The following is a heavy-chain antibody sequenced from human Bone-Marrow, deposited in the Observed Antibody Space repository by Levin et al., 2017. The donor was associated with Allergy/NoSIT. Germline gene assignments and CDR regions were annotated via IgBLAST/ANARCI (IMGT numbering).Heavy chain of an antibody. CDR1: GFSFSTYW. CDR3: ARGGGWFNH. CDR2: INQDGSEK. Sequence: SCAASGFSFSTYWMSWVRQVPGKGLEWVANINQDGSEKYYVGSVKGRFTISRDNAKNSLFLQMNSLRGEDTAVYYCARGGGWFNHWGQGTLVTVSS. D-gene: IGHD2-15*01. J-gene: IGHJ5*02. V-gene: IGHV3-7*01.